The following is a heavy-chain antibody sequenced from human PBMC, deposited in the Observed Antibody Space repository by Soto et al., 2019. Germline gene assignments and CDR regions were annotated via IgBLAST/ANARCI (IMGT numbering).Heavy chain of an antibody. CDR3: TTLGYCSGGSRYPEPNMDY. CDR1: GFTFSNAW. J-gene: IGHJ4*02. V-gene: IGHV3-15*07. CDR2: IKSKTDGGTT. D-gene: IGHD2-15*01. Sequence: EVQLVESGGGLVKPGGSLRLSCGASGFTFSNAWMNWVRQAPGKGLEWVGRIKSKTDGGTTDYAAPVKGRFTISRDDSKNTLYLQMNSLKTEDTAVYYCTTLGYCSGGSRYPEPNMDYWGQGTLVTVSS.